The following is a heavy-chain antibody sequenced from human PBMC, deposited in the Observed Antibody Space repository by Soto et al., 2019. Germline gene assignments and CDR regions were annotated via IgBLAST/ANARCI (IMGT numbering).Heavy chain of an antibody. CDR3: AKDLPLGYCISTSCYSRRYYYGMDV. CDR2: ISYDGSNK. CDR1: GFTFSSYG. V-gene: IGHV3-30*18. D-gene: IGHD2-2*01. J-gene: IGHJ6*02. Sequence: PGGSLRLSCAASGFTFSSYGMHWVRQAPGKGLEWVAVISYDGSNKYYADSVKGRFTISRDNSKNTLYLQMNSLRAEDTAVYYCAKDLPLGYCISTSCYSRRYYYGMDVCGQGTTVTLSS.